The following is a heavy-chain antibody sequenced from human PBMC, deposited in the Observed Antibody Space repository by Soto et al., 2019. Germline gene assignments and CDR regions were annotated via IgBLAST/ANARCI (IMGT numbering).Heavy chain of an antibody. V-gene: IGHV4-30-4*01. J-gene: IGHJ5*02. CDR1: GGSISSSDYY. Sequence: PSETLSLTCTVSGGSISSSDYYWSWIRQPPGKGLEWIEYIYYSGSTYYNPSLKSRVTISVDTSKNQFSLKLSTVTAADTAVYYWGRVEPTVTFSWFDPWGEGTLVTVSS. D-gene: IGHD4-4*01. CDR3: GRVEPTVTFSWFDP. CDR2: IYYSGST.